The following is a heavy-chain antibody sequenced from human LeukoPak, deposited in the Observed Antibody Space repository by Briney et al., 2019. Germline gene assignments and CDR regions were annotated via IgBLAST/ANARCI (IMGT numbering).Heavy chain of an antibody. CDR1: GYTFTGYY. CDR3: ARDTQYCSGGSCYFSLDY. D-gene: IGHD2-15*01. CDR2: INPNSGGT. J-gene: IGHJ4*02. V-gene: IGHV1-2*02. Sequence: ASVKVSCKASGYTFTGYYMHWVRQAPGQGLEWMGWINPNSGGTNYAQKFQGRVTMTRDTSISTAYMELSRLRSDDTAVYYCARDTQYCSGGSCYFSLDYWGQGTLVTVSS.